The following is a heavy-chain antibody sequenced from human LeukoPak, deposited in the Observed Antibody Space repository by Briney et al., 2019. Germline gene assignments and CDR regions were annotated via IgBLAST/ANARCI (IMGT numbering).Heavy chain of an antibody. D-gene: IGHD3-22*01. CDR2: IWYDGSNK. CDR3: AKGGGYYDSSGYSYYFDY. V-gene: IGHV3-33*06. Sequence: GGSLRLSCAASGFTFSSYGMHWVRQAPGKGLEWVAVIWYDGSNKYYADSVKGRFTISRDNSKNTLYLQINSLRAEDTAVYYCAKGGGYYDSSGYSYYFDYWGQGTLVTVSS. J-gene: IGHJ4*02. CDR1: GFTFSSYG.